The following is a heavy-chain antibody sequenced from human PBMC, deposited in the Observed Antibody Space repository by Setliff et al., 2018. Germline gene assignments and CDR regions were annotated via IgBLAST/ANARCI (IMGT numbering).Heavy chain of an antibody. CDR1: GSTVTESS. CDR3: ATGFLRYDLLTGYYQRPHYFEY. CDR2: FDPEDGER. Sequence: GASVKVSCKVSGSTVTESSMHWVRQAPGKGLEWMGGFDPEDGERIYAQHFQGRLTMTEDTSTDTAYMELSSLRSEDTAVYYCATGFLRYDLLTGYYQRPHYFEYWGQGTLVTVCS. J-gene: IGHJ4*02. D-gene: IGHD3-9*01. V-gene: IGHV1-24*01.